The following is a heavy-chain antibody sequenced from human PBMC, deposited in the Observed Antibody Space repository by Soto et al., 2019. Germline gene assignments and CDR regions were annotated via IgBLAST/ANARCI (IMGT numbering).Heavy chain of an antibody. CDR1: GFTFSSYG. CDR2: ISYDGTKK. D-gene: IGHD6-6*01. J-gene: IGHJ6*02. Sequence: QVQLMESGGGVVQPGKSLRLSCVGSGFTFSSYGMHWVRQAPCKGLEWVAGISYDGTKKYYGDSVKGRFSISRDNSRQTVYLQMDSLRAEDTAVYYCAKVGSIAVYHYHYALDVWGQGTTVTVSS. V-gene: IGHV3-30*18. CDR3: AKVGSIAVYHYHYALDV.